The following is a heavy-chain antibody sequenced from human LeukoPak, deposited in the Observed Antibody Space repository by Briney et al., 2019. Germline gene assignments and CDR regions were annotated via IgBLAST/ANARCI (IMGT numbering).Heavy chain of an antibody. CDR3: ARDDDYYYCMDV. CDR1: GGSISSYY. Sequence: PSETLSLTCTVSGGSISSYYWSWIRQPPGKGLEWIGYIYYSGSTNYNPSLKRRVTTSVDTSKNQFSLKLSSVTAADTAVYYCARDDDYYYCMDVWGKGTTVTVSS. CDR2: IYYSGST. V-gene: IGHV4-59*01. J-gene: IGHJ6*03.